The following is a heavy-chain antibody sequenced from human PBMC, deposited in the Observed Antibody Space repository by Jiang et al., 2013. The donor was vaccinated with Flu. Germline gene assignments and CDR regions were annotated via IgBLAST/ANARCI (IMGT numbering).Heavy chain of an antibody. CDR2: IHYTGST. V-gene: IGHV4-59*08. J-gene: IGHJ5*02. CDR1: GGSIGTYN. D-gene: IGHD2-2*03. CDR3: ARRLDKSGDYPRLNWFDP. Sequence: GPGLVKPSETLSLTCTVSGGSIGTYNWNWIRQFPGKGLEWIAYIHYTGSTLYNPSLESRVTISLDTSKNQFSLEVRSVTAADTAVYYCARRLDKSGDYPRLNWFDPWGQGTLVTVSS.